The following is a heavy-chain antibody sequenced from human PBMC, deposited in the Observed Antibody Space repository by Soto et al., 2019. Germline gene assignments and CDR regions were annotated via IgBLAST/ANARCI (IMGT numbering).Heavy chain of an antibody. Sequence: QVQLVESGAEVKKPGASVKVSCKASGYTFTNYGISWVRQAPGQGLEWMGGIIPIFGIGNDAQRFQGRVTITADESTGTAYMELSSLRSEDTGVYYCARSAITLFGVVSIPPHYYSEMDVWGQGTTVTVSS. D-gene: IGHD3-3*01. V-gene: IGHV1-69*13. CDR3: ARSAITLFGVVSIPPHYYSEMDV. J-gene: IGHJ6*02. CDR1: GYTFTNYG. CDR2: IIPIFGIG.